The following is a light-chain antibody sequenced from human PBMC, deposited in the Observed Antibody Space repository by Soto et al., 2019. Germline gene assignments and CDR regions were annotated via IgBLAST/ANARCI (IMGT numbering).Light chain of an antibody. CDR3: TSYTSSNPFV. Sequence: QSVLTQPPSVSGSPGQSVTISCTGTSSDVGSYDRVSWYQQPPGTASKLMIYEVSNRPSGVPDRFSGSKSGNTASLTISGLQAEDEAEYYCTSYTSSNPFVFGTGTKLTVL. CDR2: EVS. V-gene: IGLV2-18*02. J-gene: IGLJ1*01. CDR1: SSDVGSYDR.